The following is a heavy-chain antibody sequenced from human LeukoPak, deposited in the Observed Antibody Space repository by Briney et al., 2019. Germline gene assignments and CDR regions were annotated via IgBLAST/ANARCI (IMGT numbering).Heavy chain of an antibody. D-gene: IGHD2-15*01. CDR3: AKTTLGYCSGGSCYQGY. J-gene: IGHJ4*02. CDR1: GSTVSSNY. CDR2: IYSGGST. Sequence: GGSLRLSCAASGSTVSSNYMSWVRQAPGKGLEWVSVIYSGGSTYYADSVKGRFTISRDNSKNTLYLQMNSLRAEDTAVYYCAKTTLGYCSGGSCYQGYWGQGTLVTVSS. V-gene: IGHV3-53*01.